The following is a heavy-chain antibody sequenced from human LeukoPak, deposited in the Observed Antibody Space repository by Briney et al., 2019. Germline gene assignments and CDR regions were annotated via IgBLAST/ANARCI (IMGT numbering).Heavy chain of an antibody. CDR2: LNWDSRSM. CDR3: GRGMRDYYGLDY. D-gene: IGHD3-10*01. CDR1: GVNFDDYA. J-gene: IGHJ4*02. Sequence: GGSLRLSCAASGVNFDDYAMHWVRQSPGTGLEWVAGLNWDSRSMAYADSVRGRFTISRDNVKNSLYLQMNSLRAEDTALYYCGRGMRDYYGLDYWGQGILVTVSS. V-gene: IGHV3-9*01.